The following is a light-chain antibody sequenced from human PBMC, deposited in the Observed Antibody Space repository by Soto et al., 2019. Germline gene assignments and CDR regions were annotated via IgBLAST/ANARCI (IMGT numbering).Light chain of an antibody. CDR1: QSISSY. CDR2: AAS. CDR3: QQSYTIPYI. Sequence: DIQMTQSPSSLSASVGDRVTITCRASQSISSYLNWYQQKPGKAPRLLIYAASSLQSGVSSRFSGSGSGTDFTLTISSLQPEDFAIYYCQQSYTIPYIFGQGTKLEIK. J-gene: IGKJ2*01. V-gene: IGKV1-39*01.